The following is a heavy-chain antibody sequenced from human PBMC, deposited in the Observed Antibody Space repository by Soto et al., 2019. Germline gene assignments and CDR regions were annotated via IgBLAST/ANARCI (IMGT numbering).Heavy chain of an antibody. CDR2: IIPIIGTT. Sequence: QVQLVQGGTEVKMAGSSVRISCEASGGTLSNYAVSWVRQAPGLGLEWMGGIIPIIGTTTYAQKFQGRITITADETTGRVYMDLTGLRSDDTAVFYCTRAVRTGNYGMDVWGQGTTVTVSS. CDR3: TRAVRTGNYGMDV. V-gene: IGHV1-69*01. CDR1: GGTLSNYA. J-gene: IGHJ6*02.